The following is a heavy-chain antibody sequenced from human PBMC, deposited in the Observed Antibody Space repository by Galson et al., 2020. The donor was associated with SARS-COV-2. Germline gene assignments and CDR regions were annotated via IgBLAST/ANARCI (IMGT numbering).Heavy chain of an antibody. CDR1: GFTFSTYA. J-gene: IGHJ4*02. CDR2: LSGSGGNT. V-gene: IGHV3-23*01. D-gene: IGHD3-22*01. CDR3: ARHGYYDSSGYFYLPFDY. Sequence: TGGSLRLSCAASGFTFSTYAMSWVRQAPGKGLEWVSGLSGSGGNTYYADSVKGRFTISRDNSKNTLYVQMSSLTAEDTAVYYCARHGYYDSSGYFYLPFDYWGQGTLVTVSS.